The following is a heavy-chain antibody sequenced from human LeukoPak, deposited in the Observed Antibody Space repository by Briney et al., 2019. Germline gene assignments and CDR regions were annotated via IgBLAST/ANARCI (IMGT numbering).Heavy chain of an antibody. CDR3: ARGGYYYDSSGYFFED. J-gene: IGHJ4*02. D-gene: IGHD3-22*01. V-gene: IGHV7-4-1*02. Sequence: ASVKVSCKASGYTFTNYAMNWVRQAPGQGLEWMGWINTNTGNPTYAQGFTGRFVFSLDTSVSTAYLQISSLKAEDTAVYYCARGGYYYDSSGYFFEDWGQGTLVTVSS. CDR2: INTNTGNP. CDR1: GYTFTNYA.